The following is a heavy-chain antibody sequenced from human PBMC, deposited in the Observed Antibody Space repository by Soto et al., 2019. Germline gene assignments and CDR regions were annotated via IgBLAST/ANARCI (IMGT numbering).Heavy chain of an antibody. CDR3: ARDRDYGDYFSYYYGMDV. CDR1: GFTFSSYS. V-gene: IGHV3-48*02. D-gene: IGHD4-17*01. Sequence: GGSLRLSCAASGFTFSSYSMNWVRQAPGKGLEWVSYISSSSSTIYYADSVKGRFTISRDNAKNSLYLQMNSLRDEDTAVYYCARDRDYGDYFSYYYGMDVWGQGTTVTVSS. J-gene: IGHJ6*02. CDR2: ISSSSSTI.